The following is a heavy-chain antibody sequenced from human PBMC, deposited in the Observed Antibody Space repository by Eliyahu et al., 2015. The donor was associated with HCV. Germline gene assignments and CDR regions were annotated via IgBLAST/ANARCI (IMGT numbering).Heavy chain of an antibody. V-gene: IGHV5-10-1*03. D-gene: IGHD1-14*01. CDR1: GYSFTXYW. Sequence: EVQLVQSGAEVKKPGESLRISCKGSGYSFTXYWISWVRQMPGKGLEWMGRIDPSDSYTNYSPSFQGHVTISADKSISTAYLQWSSLKASDTAMYYCARLFDSTETTNWYFDLWGRGTLVTVSS. CDR3: ARLFDSTETTNWYFDL. J-gene: IGHJ2*01. CDR2: IDPSDSYT.